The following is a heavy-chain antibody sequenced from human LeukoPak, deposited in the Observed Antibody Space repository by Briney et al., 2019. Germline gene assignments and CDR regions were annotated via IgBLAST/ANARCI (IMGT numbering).Heavy chain of an antibody. Sequence: GGSLRLSCETSGFTFSRFALHWVRQAPGEGLQWVAVISYDGGNERYSDSVKGRFTISRDNAKKSLYLQMNSLRAEDTAVYYCARASMITFGGVIVYWGQGTLVTVSS. V-gene: IGHV3-30*04. J-gene: IGHJ4*02. CDR3: ARASMITFGGVIVY. CDR2: ISYDGGNE. D-gene: IGHD3-16*02. CDR1: GFTFSRFA.